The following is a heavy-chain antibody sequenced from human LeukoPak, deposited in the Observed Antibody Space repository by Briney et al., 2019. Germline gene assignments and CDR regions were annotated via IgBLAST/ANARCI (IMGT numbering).Heavy chain of an antibody. J-gene: IGHJ4*02. CDR3: AKAIGITIYFDY. V-gene: IGHV3-33*06. CDR1: GLSVSTHG. CDR2: IWYGGSNK. Sequence: GSLRLSCAASGLSVSTHGMHWVRQAPGKGLEWVAVIWYGGSNKYYADSVKGRFTISRDNSKNTVYLQMHSLRAEDTAVYYCAKAIGITIYFDYWGQGTLVTVSS. D-gene: IGHD3-3*01.